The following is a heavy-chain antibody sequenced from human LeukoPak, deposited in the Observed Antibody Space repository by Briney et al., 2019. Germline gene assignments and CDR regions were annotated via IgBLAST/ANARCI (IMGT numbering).Heavy chain of an antibody. J-gene: IGHJ1*01. CDR1: GFTFSSYA. CDR3: ARGDYGDYVVGAEYFRH. CDR2: ISYDGSNK. D-gene: IGHD4-17*01. V-gene: IGHV3-30-3*01. Sequence: GRSLRLSCAASGFTFSSYAMHWVRQAPGKGLEWVAVISYDGSNKYYADSVKGRFTISRDNSKNTPYLQMNSLRAEDTAVYYCARGDYGDYVVGAEYFRHWGQGTLVTVSS.